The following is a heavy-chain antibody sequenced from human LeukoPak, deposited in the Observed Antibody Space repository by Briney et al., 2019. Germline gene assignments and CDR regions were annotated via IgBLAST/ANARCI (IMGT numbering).Heavy chain of an antibody. D-gene: IGHD3-22*01. Sequence: SETLSLTCAVSGGSISSSNWWSWVRQPPGKGLEWIGEIYHSGSTNYNPSLKSRVTISVDKSKNQFSLKLSSVTAAGTAVYYCARVRYDSSGYPSLFDYWGQGTLVTVSS. CDR2: IYHSGST. J-gene: IGHJ4*02. V-gene: IGHV4-4*02. CDR1: GGSISSSNW. CDR3: ARVRYDSSGYPSLFDY.